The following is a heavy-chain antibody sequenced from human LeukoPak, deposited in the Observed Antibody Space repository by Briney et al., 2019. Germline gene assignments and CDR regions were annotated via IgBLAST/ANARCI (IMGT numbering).Heavy chain of an antibody. CDR3: ARGLWYGDYQDYYYYMDV. CDR2: MNPNSGNT. D-gene: IGHD4-17*01. CDR1: GYTFTSYY. Sequence: GASVKVSCKASGYTFTSYYINWVRQATGQGLEWVGWMNPNSGNTGYAQKFQGRVTITRNTSISTAYMELSSLRSEDTAVYYCARGLWYGDYQDYYYYMDVWGKGTTVTVSS. V-gene: IGHV1-8*03. J-gene: IGHJ6*03.